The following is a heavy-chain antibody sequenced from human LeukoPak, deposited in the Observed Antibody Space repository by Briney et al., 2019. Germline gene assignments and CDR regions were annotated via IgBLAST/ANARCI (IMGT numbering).Heavy chain of an antibody. J-gene: IGHJ4*02. CDR3: AKFLPTHIVVANYYFDY. CDR1: GLTFSSYA. CDR2: ISGSGGST. V-gene: IGHV3-23*01. Sequence: GGSLRLSFSTSGLTFSSYAMSSVRQAPGKGLEWVSAISGSGGSTYYADSVKGRFTISRDNSKNTLYLQMNSLRAEDTAVYYCAKFLPTHIVVANYYFDYWGQGTLVTVSS. D-gene: IGHD2-21*01.